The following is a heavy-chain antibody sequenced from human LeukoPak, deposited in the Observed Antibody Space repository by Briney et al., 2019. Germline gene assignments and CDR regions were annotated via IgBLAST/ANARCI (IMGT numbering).Heavy chain of an antibody. D-gene: IGHD1-1*01. Sequence: GGSLRLSCAASGFTFSDYYMSWIRQAPGKGLEWVSYISSSGSTIYYADSVKGRFTISRDNAENSLYLQMNSLRAEDTAVYYCAIAHGTTGTTTAAWGQGTLVTVSS. CDR2: ISSSGSTI. CDR3: AIAHGTTGTTTAA. J-gene: IGHJ5*02. CDR1: GFTFSDYY. V-gene: IGHV3-11*01.